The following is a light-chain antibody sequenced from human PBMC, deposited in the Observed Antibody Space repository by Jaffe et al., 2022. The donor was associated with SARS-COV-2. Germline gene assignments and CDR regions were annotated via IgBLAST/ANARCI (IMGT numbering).Light chain of an antibody. V-gene: IGKV1-33*01. CDR2: DAS. CDR3: QQYNNLPIT. CDR1: EDIRNH. J-gene: IGKJ5*01. Sequence: DFQMTQSPSSLSASVGDKVSITCQANEDIRNHVNWYQHKPGKAPKLLIYDASNLITGVPSRFTGSGFRTSFTFTISSLQPEDTAVYYCQQYNNLPITFGQGTRLEI.